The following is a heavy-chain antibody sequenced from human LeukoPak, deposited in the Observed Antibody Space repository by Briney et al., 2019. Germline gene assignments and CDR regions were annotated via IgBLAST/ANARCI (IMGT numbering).Heavy chain of an antibody. CDR2: IYYSGST. CDR1: GGSISSSSYY. J-gene: IGHJ4*02. CDR3: ARHGITMVRGVPHPFDY. D-gene: IGHD3-10*01. Sequence: PSETLSLTCTVSGGSISSSSYYWGWIRQPPGKGLEWIGSIYYSGSTYYNPSLKSRVTISVDTSKNQFSLKLSSVTAADTAVYYCARHGITMVRGVPHPFDYWGQGTLVTVSS. V-gene: IGHV4-39*01.